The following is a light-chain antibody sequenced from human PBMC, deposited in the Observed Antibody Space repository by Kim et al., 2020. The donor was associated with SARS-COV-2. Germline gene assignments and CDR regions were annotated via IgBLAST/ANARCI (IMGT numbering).Light chain of an antibody. CDR2: KAS. Sequence: ASVGDRVTVTCRASQSISIWLAWYQQKSGKAPSLLIYKASTVDSGVPSRFSGSGSGTEFTLTISSLQPEDFATYYCQQYITFPWTFGQGTKVDIK. J-gene: IGKJ1*01. CDR3: QQYITFPWT. CDR1: QSISIW. V-gene: IGKV1-5*03.